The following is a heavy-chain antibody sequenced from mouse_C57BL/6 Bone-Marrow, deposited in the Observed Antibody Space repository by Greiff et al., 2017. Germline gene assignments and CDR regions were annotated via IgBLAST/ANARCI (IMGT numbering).Heavy chain of an antibody. CDR2: ISDGGSYT. CDR1: GFTFSSYA. Sequence: EVQRVESGGGLVKPGGSLKLSCAASGFTFSSYAMSWVRQTPEKRLEWVATISDGGSYTYYPDNVKGRFTISRDNAKNNLYLQMSHLKSEDTAMYYCARDTGDYAMDYWGQGTSVTVSS. D-gene: IGHD1-1*01. V-gene: IGHV5-4*01. CDR3: ARDTGDYAMDY. J-gene: IGHJ4*01.